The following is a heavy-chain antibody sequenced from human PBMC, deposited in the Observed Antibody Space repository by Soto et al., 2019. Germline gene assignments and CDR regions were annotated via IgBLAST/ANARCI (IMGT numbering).Heavy chain of an antibody. J-gene: IGHJ4*02. CDR3: ARESVDSSCLYGCFDY. CDR1: GFTFSSYA. V-gene: IGHV3-30-3*01. CDR2: ISYDGSNK. D-gene: IGHD3-22*01. Sequence: GGSLRLSCAASGFTFSSYAMHWVRQAPGKGLEWVAVISYDGSNKYYADSVKGRFTISRDNSKNTLYLQMNSLRAEDTAVYYCARESVDSSCLYGCFDYRGQGTLGTGSS.